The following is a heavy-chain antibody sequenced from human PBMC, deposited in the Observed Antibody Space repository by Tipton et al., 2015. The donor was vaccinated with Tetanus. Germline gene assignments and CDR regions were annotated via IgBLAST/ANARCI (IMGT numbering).Heavy chain of an antibody. CDR2: SWYDGNDK. Sequence: SLRLSCAASGFIFSSYGIHWVRQAPGKGLEWVAGSWYDGNDKYYADSVKGRFTISRDNSKNTLYLQMNSLRAEDPAVYYCASEGDSSGYYRSPTYAFDVWGQGTMVIVSS. D-gene: IGHD3-22*01. CDR1: GFIFSSYG. V-gene: IGHV3-33*01. CDR3: ASEGDSSGYYRSPTYAFDV. J-gene: IGHJ3*01.